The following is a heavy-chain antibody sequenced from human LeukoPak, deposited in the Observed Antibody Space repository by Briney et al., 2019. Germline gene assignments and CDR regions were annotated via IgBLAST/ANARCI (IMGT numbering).Heavy chain of an antibody. CDR2: IKQDGSEK. CDR1: GGSIISGGYY. D-gene: IGHD2-2*01. J-gene: IGHJ6*03. CDR3: ARDVYCSSTSCTYYMDV. Sequence: PSETLSLTCTVSGGSIISGGYYWSWIRQHPGKGLEWVANIKQDGSEKYYVDSVKGRFTISRDNAKNSLYLQMNSLRAEDTAVYYCARDVYCSSTSCTYYMDVWGKGTTVTVSS. V-gene: IGHV3-7*01.